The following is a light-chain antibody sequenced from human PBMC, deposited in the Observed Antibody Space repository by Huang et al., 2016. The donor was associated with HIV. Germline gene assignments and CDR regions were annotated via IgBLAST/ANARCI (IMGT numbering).Light chain of an antibody. J-gene: IGKJ1*01. CDR2: AAS. CDR3: QEYNSVPRT. Sequence: DIQMTQSPSSLSASVGDRVTVTCRAGQGIGNNLAWYQPRPGKVPELLIYAASTLQLGVPSRFNGSGSGTDFTLTISGLRPEDFATYFCQEYNSVPRTFGQGTKVEIE. CDR1: QGIGNN. V-gene: IGKV1-27*01.